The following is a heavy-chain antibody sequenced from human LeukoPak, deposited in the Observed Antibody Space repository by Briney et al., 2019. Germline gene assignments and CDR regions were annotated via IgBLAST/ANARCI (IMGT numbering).Heavy chain of an antibody. Sequence: SVKVSCTASGGTFSSYAISWVRQAPGQGLEWMGRIIPILGIANYAQKFQGRVTITADKSTSTAYMELSSLRSEDTAVYYCTRRRLLGSNDAFDIWGQGTMVTVSS. CDR3: TRRRLLGSNDAFDI. D-gene: IGHD3-16*01. CDR1: GGTFSSYA. V-gene: IGHV1-69*04. J-gene: IGHJ3*02. CDR2: IIPILGIA.